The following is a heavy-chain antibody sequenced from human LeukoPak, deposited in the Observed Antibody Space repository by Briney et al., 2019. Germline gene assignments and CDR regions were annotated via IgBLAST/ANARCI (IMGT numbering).Heavy chain of an antibody. D-gene: IGHD2-2*01. J-gene: IGHJ4*02. CDR3: ARVDCSSISCYLRY. V-gene: IGHV4-30-2*01. Sequence: SQTLSLTCAVSGGSISSGGYSWSWIRQPPGKGLEWIGYIYHSGSTYYNPSLKTRVTISVDRSKNQFSLKLSSVTAADTAVYYCARVDCSSISCYLRYWGQGTLVTVSS. CDR1: GGSISSGGYS. CDR2: IYHSGST.